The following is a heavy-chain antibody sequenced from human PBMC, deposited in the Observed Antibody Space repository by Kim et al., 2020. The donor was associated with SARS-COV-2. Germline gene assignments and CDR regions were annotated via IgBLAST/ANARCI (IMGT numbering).Heavy chain of an antibody. J-gene: IGHJ6*01. V-gene: IGHV4-34*01. CDR3: ARREDCSSTSCYILPYYY. CDR1: GGSFSGYY. Sequence: SETLSLTCAVYGGSFSGYYWSWIRQPPGKGLEWIGEINHSGSTNYNPSLKSRVTISVDTSKNQFSLKLSSVTAADTAVYYCARREDCSSTSCYILPYYY. D-gene: IGHD2-2*02. CDR2: INHSGST.